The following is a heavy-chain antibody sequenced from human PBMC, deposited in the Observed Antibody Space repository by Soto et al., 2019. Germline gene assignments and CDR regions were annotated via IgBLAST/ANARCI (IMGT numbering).Heavy chain of an antibody. CDR2: IYYSGST. CDR3: ARGVWFGELLSSWFDP. J-gene: IGHJ5*02. D-gene: IGHD3-10*01. CDR1: GGSISSGGYY. Sequence: SETLSLTCTVSGGSISSGGYYWSWIRQHPGKGLEWIGYIYYSGSTYYNPSLKSRVTISVDTSKNQFSLKLSSVTAADTAVYYCARGVWFGELLSSWFDPWGQGTLVTVSS. V-gene: IGHV4-31*03.